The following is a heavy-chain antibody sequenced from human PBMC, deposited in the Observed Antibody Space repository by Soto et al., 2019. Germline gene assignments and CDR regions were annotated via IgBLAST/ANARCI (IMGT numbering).Heavy chain of an antibody. Sequence: EVQLVESGGGLVKPGGSLRLSCAASGFTFSNAWMSWVRQAPGKGLEWVGRIKSKTDGGTTDYAAPVKGRFTISRDDSKNTLYLQMNSLKTEDTAVYYCTTEWLLWSGELFFSHGMDVWGQGTTVTVSS. CDR2: IKSKTDGGTT. J-gene: IGHJ6*02. CDR3: TTEWLLWSGELFFSHGMDV. CDR1: GFTFSNAW. V-gene: IGHV3-15*01. D-gene: IGHD3-10*01.